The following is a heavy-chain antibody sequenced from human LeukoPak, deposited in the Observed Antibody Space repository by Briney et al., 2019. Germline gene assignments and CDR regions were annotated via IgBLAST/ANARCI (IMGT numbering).Heavy chain of an antibody. CDR3: ARAGRETYYYYDI. CDR1: GYLSTRYG. D-gene: IGHD3-22*01. Sequence: AAVKVSCKASGYLSTRYGFIWVRQAPGHGLQWMGWVSGSTGNTNYAQIVQGRVSMTTDTSTNTAYMELRSLTVDDTAVYYCARAGRETYYYYDIWGQGTLFTVSS. CDR2: VSGSTGNT. J-gene: IGHJ4*02. V-gene: IGHV1-18*01.